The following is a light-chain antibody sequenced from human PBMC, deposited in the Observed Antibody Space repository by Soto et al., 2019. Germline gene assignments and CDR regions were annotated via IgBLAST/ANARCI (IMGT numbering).Light chain of an antibody. V-gene: IGLV2-14*01. CDR2: EVS. J-gene: IGLJ2*01. Sequence: QSVLTQPASVSGSPGQSITISCTGTSSDIGGYKYVSWYQQYPGKAPKIMIYEVSKRPSGVSNRFSGSKSGSTASLTISGLQAEDEADYYCSSYASSIALVFGGGTKLTVL. CDR3: SSYASSIALV. CDR1: SSDIGGYKY.